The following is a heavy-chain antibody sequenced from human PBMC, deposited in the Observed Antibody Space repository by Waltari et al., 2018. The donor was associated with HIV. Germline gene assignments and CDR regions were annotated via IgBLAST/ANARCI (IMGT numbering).Heavy chain of an antibody. D-gene: IGHD5-12*01. Sequence: QVHLVESGGGLVRPGGSLRLSCAASGFLFSYYYLRWIRQAPGKGLEWISSINTGGSTTYYEDSVKGRFTISRDNAKNSLLLQMDNLRGDDAAVYYCARSRHGGYNYPTYFDYWGQGSLVTVSS. J-gene: IGHJ4*02. V-gene: IGHV3-11*01. CDR2: INTGGSTT. CDR1: GFLFSYYY. CDR3: ARSRHGGYNYPTYFDY.